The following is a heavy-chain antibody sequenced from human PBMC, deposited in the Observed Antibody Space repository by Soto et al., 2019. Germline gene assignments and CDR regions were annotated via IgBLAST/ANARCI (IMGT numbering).Heavy chain of an antibody. Sequence: GASVKVSCKASGGTFSSYAISWVRQAPGQGLEWMGGIIPIFGTANYAQKFQGRVTITADESTSTAYMELSSLRSEDTAVYYCARGAYYYDSSGYYYLNWGQGTLVTVSS. V-gene: IGHV1-69*13. D-gene: IGHD3-22*01. CDR2: IIPIFGTA. CDR3: ARGAYYYDSSGYYYLN. J-gene: IGHJ4*02. CDR1: GGTFSSYA.